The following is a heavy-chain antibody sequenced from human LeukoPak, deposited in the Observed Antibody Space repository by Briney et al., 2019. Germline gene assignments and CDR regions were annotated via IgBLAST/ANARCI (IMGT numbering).Heavy chain of an antibody. D-gene: IGHD2-2*01. CDR3: AREEKYCTSISCYFDY. CDR1: GFTFSSYW. J-gene: IGHJ4*02. Sequence: GGSLRLSCAASGFTFSSYWMHWVRQAPGKGLVWVSRINSDGSSTSYADSVKGRFTISRDNAENTLYLQMNSLRAEDTAVYYCAREEKYCTSISCYFDYWGQGILVTVSS. CDR2: INSDGSST. V-gene: IGHV3-74*01.